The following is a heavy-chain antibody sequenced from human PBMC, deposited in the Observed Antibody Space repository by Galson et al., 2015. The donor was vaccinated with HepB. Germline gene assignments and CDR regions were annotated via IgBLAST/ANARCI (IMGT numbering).Heavy chain of an antibody. CDR1: GNTFTDYY. J-gene: IGHJ3*01. Sequence: SVKVSCKASGNTFTDYYMHWVRQAPGQGLEWMGRINPNSGGTNYAQKFQGRVTMTRDTSISTAYMELSRLRSDDTAVYYCGRDLNWNYWLGPTDAFDLWGQGTMVTVSS. CDR3: GRDLNWNYWLGPTDAFDL. V-gene: IGHV1-2*06. D-gene: IGHD1-7*01. CDR2: INPNSGGT.